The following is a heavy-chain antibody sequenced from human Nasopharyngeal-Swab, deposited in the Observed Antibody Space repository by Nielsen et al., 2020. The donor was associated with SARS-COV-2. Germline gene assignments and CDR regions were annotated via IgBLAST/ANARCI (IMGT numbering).Heavy chain of an antibody. V-gene: IGHV3-30*03. CDR3: ARGGEDRFDFDY. CDR2: ISYDGSNT. J-gene: IGHJ4*02. Sequence: GSLKISCAASGFIFSSYAMHWVRQAPGKGLEWVAFISYDGSNTFYAGSVRGRFAISRDNSKNTLYLQMNSLRAEDTAVYYCARGGEDRFDFDYWGQGTLVTVSS. D-gene: IGHD3-16*01. CDR1: GFIFSSYA.